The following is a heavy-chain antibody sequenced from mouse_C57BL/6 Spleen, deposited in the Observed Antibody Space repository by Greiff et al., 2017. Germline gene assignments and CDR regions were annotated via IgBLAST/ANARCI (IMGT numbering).Heavy chain of an antibody. Sequence: QVQLQQPGAELVMPGASVKLSCKASGYTFTSYWMHWVKQRPGQGLEWIGEIDPSDSYTNYNQKFKGKSTLTVDKSSSTAYMQLSSLTSEDSAVYCCARVGTARATGYFDYWGQGTTLTVSS. J-gene: IGHJ2*01. D-gene: IGHD3-1*01. V-gene: IGHV1-69*01. CDR1: GYTFTSYW. CDR2: IDPSDSYT. CDR3: ARVGTARATGYFDY.